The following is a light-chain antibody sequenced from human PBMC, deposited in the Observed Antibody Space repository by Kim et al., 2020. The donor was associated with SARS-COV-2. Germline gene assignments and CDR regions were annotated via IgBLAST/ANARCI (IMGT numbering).Light chain of an antibody. CDR1: QDIANY. J-gene: IGKJ1*01. CDR2: TAS. CDR3: QRYNNAPWT. V-gene: IGKV1-27*01. Sequence: DIQMTQSPSSLSASVGDRVTITCRASQDIANYLAWYQQKPGKVPKLLIYTASTLQSGVSSRFSGSGSGTDFTLTISSLQPEDVATYYCQRYNNAPWTFGQGTKVDIK.